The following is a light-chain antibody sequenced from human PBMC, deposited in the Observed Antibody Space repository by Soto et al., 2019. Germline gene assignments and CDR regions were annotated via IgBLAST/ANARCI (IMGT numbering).Light chain of an antibody. J-gene: IGKJ2*01. CDR2: AAS. CDR1: QSISSY. CDR3: QQSYSTPKYT. Sequence: DIQMTQSPSSLSASVGDRVTITCRASQSISSYLNWYQQKPGKAPKLLIYAASSLQSGVPSRFSGSGSGTDFTPTISSLQPEDFATYYCQQSYSTPKYTFGQGTKVDI. V-gene: IGKV1-39*01.